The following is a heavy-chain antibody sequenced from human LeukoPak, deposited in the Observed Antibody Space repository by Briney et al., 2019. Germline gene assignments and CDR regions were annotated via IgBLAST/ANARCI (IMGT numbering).Heavy chain of an antibody. V-gene: IGHV1-2*02. D-gene: IGHD2-2*01. CDR3: ARVVSPHSPYCSSTSCYLGSRVAWFDP. CDR2: INPNSGGT. Sequence: ASVKVSCKASGYTFTGYYMHWVRQAPGQGLEWMGWINPNSGGTDYAQKFQGRVTMTRDTSISTAYMELSRLRSDDTAVYYCARVVSPHSPYCSSTSCYLGSRVAWFDPWGQGTLVTVSS. CDR1: GYTFTGYY. J-gene: IGHJ5*02.